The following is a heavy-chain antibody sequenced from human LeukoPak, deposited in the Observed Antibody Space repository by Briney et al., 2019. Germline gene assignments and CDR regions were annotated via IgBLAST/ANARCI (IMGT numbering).Heavy chain of an antibody. CDR3: ARDPPDFWSGYYPSGDAFDI. D-gene: IGHD3-3*01. CDR1: GYTFTSYY. CDR2: INPSGGST. Sequence: ASVKVSCKASGYTFTSYYMHWVRQAPGQGLEWMGIINPSGGSTSYAQKFQGRVTMTRDTSTSTVYMELSSLRPEDTAVYYCARDPPDFWSGYYPSGDAFDIWGQGTMVTVSS. J-gene: IGHJ3*02. V-gene: IGHV1-46*01.